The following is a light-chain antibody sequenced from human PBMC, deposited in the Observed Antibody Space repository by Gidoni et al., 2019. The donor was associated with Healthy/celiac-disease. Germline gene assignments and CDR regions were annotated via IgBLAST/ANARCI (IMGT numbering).Light chain of an antibody. CDR2: AAS. CDR3: QQSYSTRWT. V-gene: IGKV1-39*01. J-gene: IGKJ2*02. Sequence: DIQMTPSPSSLSASVGDRVTITCRASQSISSYLNWYQQKPGKAPKLLIYAASSLQSGVPSRFSGSGSGTDFTLTISSLQPEDFATYYCQQSYSTRWTFGQGTKLEIK. CDR1: QSISSY.